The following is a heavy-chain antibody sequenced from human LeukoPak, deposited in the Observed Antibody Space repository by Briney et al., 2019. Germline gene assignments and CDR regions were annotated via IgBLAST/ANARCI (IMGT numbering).Heavy chain of an antibody. CDR3: VREDRGIDS. Sequence: GGSLRLSCAATGFTFRSYAMNWVRQAPGKGLEWVAGTSFDGTNRYYADSVKGRFTISRDRSKDTLYLQMDSLRPDDTAFYFCVREDRGIDSWGQGTLVTVSS. J-gene: IGHJ4*02. V-gene: IGHV3-30-3*01. CDR2: TSFDGTNR. CDR1: GFTFRSYA. D-gene: IGHD3-16*01.